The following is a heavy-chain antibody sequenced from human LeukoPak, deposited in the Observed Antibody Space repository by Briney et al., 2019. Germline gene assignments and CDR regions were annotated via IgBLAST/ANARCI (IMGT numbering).Heavy chain of an antibody. D-gene: IGHD3-9*01. CDR3: ARDAYYDILTGYYGPDY. CDR1: GFTFSTYW. J-gene: IGHJ4*02. V-gene: IGHV3-23*01. Sequence: GGSLRLSCAASGFTFSTYWMSWVRQAPGKGLEWVSGISDSGGTTYYADSVKGRFTISRDNAKNSLYLQMNSLRAEDTAVYYCARDAYYDILTGYYGPDYWGQGTLVTVSS. CDR2: ISDSGGTT.